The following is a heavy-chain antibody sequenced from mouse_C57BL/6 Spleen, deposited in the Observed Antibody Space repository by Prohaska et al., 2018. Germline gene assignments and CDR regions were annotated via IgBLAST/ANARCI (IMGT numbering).Heavy chain of an antibody. J-gene: IGHJ3*01. CDR3: ARITAQEFAY. Sequence: QRHGKSLEWIGDINPNNGGTSYNQKFKGKATLTVDKSSSTAYMELRSLTSEDSAVYYCARITAQEFAYWGQGTLVTVSA. D-gene: IGHD3-2*02. V-gene: IGHV1-26*01. CDR2: INPNNGGT.